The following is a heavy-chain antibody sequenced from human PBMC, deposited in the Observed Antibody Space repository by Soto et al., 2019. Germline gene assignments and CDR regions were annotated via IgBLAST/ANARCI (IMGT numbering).Heavy chain of an antibody. CDR1: GDSMTISDFL. D-gene: IGHD3-10*02. CDR3: ARPVYVHWAFDI. CDR2: IYYSGLA. J-gene: IGHJ3*02. V-gene: IGHV4-39*01. Sequence: SETLSLTCTVSGDSMTISDFLWGWVRQPPGKGLEWIGGIYYSGLANYNPSLRSRATMSVDTSRNQFFLNVTSVTAADTAVYYCARPVYVHWAFDIWGQGKLVTVSS.